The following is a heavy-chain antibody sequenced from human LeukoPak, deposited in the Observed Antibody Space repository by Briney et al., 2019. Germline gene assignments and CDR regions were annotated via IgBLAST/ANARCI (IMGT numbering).Heavy chain of an antibody. CDR1: GFTFSSYA. CDR3: AKGDWLPINWFDP. J-gene: IGHJ5*02. CDR2: IGATGTNS. V-gene: IGHV3-23*01. Sequence: GGSLRLSCAASGFTFSSYAMSWVRQAPGKGLEWVSTIGATGTNSYYADSVKGRFTISRDNSKNTLHLQMNSLRAEDTAVYYCAKGDWLPINWFDPWGQGTLVTVSS. D-gene: IGHD3/OR15-3a*01.